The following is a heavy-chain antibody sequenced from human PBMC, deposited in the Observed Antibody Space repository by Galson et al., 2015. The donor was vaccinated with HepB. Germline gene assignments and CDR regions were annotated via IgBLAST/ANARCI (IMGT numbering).Heavy chain of an antibody. J-gene: IGHJ6*02. CDR2: ISSSSSYI. CDR3: VRNDYVWGSYAED. D-gene: IGHD3-16*01. V-gene: IGHV3-21*01. CDR1: GFTFRSYN. Sequence: SLRLSCAASGFTFRSYNMDWVRQAPGKGLEWVSSISSSSSYIYYAGSVKGRFTISRDNAKNSLYLQMNSLRAEDTAVYYCVRNDYVWGSYAEDWGQGTTVTVSS.